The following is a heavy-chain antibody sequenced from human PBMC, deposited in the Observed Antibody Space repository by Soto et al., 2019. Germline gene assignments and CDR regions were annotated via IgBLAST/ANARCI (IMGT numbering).Heavy chain of an antibody. V-gene: IGHV2-70*11. Sequence: SGPTLVNPTQTLTLTCTFSGFSLSTSGMCVSWIRQPPGKALEWLARIDWDDDKYYSTSLKTRLTISKDTSKNQVVLTMTNMDPVDTATYYCARFRGGHILTGHRTGWFDPWGQGTLVTVSS. J-gene: IGHJ5*02. CDR1: GFSLSTSGMC. CDR3: ARFRGGHILTGHRTGWFDP. CDR2: IDWDDDK. D-gene: IGHD3-9*01.